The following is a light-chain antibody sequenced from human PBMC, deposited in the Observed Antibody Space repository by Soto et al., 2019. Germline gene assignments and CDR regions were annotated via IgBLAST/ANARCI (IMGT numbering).Light chain of an antibody. J-gene: IGLJ2*01. V-gene: IGLV1-40*01. CDR3: QSYDSSLSGVV. Sequence: QSVLPQPPSVSGAPGQRVTISCTGSSSNIGAGYDVPWYQQLPGTAPKLLIYRDTNRPSGVPDRFSGSKSGTSASLAISGLQADDEADYYCQSYDSSLSGVVVGGGTKLTVL. CDR1: SSNIGAGYD. CDR2: RDT.